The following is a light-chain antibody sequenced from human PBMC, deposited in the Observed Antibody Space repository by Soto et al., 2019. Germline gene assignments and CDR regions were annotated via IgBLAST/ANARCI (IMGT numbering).Light chain of an antibody. CDR1: QSVSSN. Sequence: EIVMTQSPATLSVSPGERATLSCRASQSVSSNLAWYQQKPGQAPRLLIYGASTRAPGIPARFSGSGSGTEFTLTISSLQSEDFAVYYCQQYNNWPLLLTFGGGTKVEIK. V-gene: IGKV3-15*01. CDR2: GAS. J-gene: IGKJ4*01. CDR3: QQYNNWPLLLT.